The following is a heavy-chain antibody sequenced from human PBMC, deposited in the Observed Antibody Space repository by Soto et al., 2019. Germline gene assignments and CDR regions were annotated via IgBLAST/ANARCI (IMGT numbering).Heavy chain of an antibody. J-gene: IGHJ6*02. CDR1: GYSFTSYW. CDR2: IDPSDSYT. D-gene: IGHD5-18*01. V-gene: IGHV5-10-1*01. CDR3: ARLDTAMVYYYYGMDV. Sequence: PGESLKISCKGSGYSFTSYWISWVRQMPGKGLEWMGRIDPSDSYTNYSPSFQGHVTISADKSISTAYLQWSGLKASDTAMYYCARLDTAMVYYYYGMDVWGQGTTVTVSS.